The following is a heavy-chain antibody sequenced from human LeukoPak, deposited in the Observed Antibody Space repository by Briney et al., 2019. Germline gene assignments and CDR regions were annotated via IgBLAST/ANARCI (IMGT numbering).Heavy chain of an antibody. CDR3: AKIYCGGDCYRPYYYYYMDV. D-gene: IGHD2-21*02. CDR1: GFTFSSYA. Sequence: GGSLRLSCAASGFTFSSYAMSWVRQAPGKGLEWVSAISGSGGSTYYADSVKGRFTISRDNSKNTLFLQMNSLRAEDTAVYYCAKIYCGGDCYRPYYYYYMDVWGKGTTVTISS. CDR2: ISGSGGST. J-gene: IGHJ6*03. V-gene: IGHV3-23*01.